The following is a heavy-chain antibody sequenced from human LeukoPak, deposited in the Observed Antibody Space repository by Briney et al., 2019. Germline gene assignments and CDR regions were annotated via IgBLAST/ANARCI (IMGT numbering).Heavy chain of an antibody. V-gene: IGHV3-23*01. D-gene: IGHD5-12*01. J-gene: IGHJ4*02. CDR2: ISGSGGST. CDR1: GFTFSSYA. CDR3: ENYRPGSSGYDSGY. Sequence: PGGSLRLSCAASGFTFSSYAMSWVRQAPGKGLEWVSAISGSGGSTYYADSVKGRFTISRDNSKNTLYLQMNSLRAEDTAVYYCENYRPGSSGYDSGYWGQGTLVTVSS.